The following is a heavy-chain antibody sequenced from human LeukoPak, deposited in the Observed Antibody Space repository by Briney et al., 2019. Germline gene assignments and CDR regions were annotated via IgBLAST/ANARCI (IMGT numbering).Heavy chain of an antibody. CDR2: IYHSGST. V-gene: IGHV4-4*02. CDR3: ARSTIVGATHPNWFDP. J-gene: IGHJ5*02. CDR1: GGSISSSNW. Sequence: SETLSLTCAVSGGSISSSNWWSWVRQPPGKGLEWIGEIYHSGSTNYNPSLKSRVTISVDKSKNQFSLKLSSVTAADTAVYYCARSTIVGATHPNWFDPWGQGNLVTVSS. D-gene: IGHD1-26*01.